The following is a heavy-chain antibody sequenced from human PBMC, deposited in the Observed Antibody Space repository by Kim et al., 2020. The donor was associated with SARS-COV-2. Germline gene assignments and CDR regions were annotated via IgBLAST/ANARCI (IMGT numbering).Heavy chain of an antibody. J-gene: IGHJ5*02. CDR1: GGSISSSSYY. V-gene: IGHV4-39*01. D-gene: IGHD4-17*01. CDR3: ARQERGTTVTVDMGPYNWFDP. CDR2: IYYSGST. Sequence: SETLSLTCTVSGGSISSSSYYWGWIRQPPGKGLEWIGSIYYSGSTYYNPSLKSRVTISVDTSKNRFSLKLSSVTAANTAVYYCARQERGTTVTVDMGPYNWFDPWGQGTLGTVSS.